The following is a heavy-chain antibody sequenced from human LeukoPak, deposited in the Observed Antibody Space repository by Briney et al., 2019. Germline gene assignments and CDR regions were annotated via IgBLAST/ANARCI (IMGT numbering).Heavy chain of an antibody. CDR1: GFTFDDYA. V-gene: IGHV3-9*01. J-gene: IGHJ5*02. D-gene: IGHD6-19*01. Sequence: GGSLRLSCAASGFTFDDYAMHWVRQVPGKGLEWVSGISWDTGNIGYADSVGGRFTISRDNAKSSLYLQMNSLRPEDTAFYYCAKTSSGWFDTWGQGTLVTVTS. CDR3: AKTSSGWFDT. CDR2: ISWDTGNI.